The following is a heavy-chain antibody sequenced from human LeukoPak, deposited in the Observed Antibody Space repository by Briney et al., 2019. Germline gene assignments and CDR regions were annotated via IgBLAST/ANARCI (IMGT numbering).Heavy chain of an antibody. CDR2: ISAYNGNT. Sequence: ASVKVSCKASGYTFTSYGISWVRQAPGQGLEWMGWISAYNGNTNYAQKLQGRVTMTTDTSTSTAYMELRSLRSDDTAVYYCAGVGYSYGHYYYYMDVWGKGTTVTVSS. J-gene: IGHJ6*03. CDR3: AGVGYSYGHYYYYMDV. V-gene: IGHV1-18*01. D-gene: IGHD5-18*01. CDR1: GYTFTSYG.